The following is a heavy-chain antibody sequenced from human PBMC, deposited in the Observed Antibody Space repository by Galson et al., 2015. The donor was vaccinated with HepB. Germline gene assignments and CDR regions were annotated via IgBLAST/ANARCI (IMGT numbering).Heavy chain of an antibody. V-gene: IGHV3-7*01. J-gene: IGHJ1*01. D-gene: IGHD6-19*01. CDR2: LKQDGSEK. CDR3: ATDLRSSGCCAAS. Sequence: SLRLSCAASGFTFSSYWMSWVRQSPGKGLEWVANLKQDGSEKYYVDSVKGRFTIFRDNAKNSLYLQMNSLRAEDTAVYYCATDLRSSGCCAASCGRASRVTASS. CDR1: GFTFSSYW.